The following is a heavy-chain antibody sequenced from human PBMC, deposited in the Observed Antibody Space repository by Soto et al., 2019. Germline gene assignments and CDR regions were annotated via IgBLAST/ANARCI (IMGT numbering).Heavy chain of an antibody. D-gene: IGHD2-2*01. CDR2: VTGSGVST. V-gene: IGHV3-23*01. CDR1: GFTFSSFA. Sequence: GGSLRLSCAASGFTFSSFAMSWVRLAPGKGLEWVSAVTGSGVSTYYADSVKGRFTISRDNSKKKLCLHMKSLRAEDTAVYYCAKDVQPPSLLFDNCGQGTLVTVSS. CDR3: AKDVQPPSLLFDN. J-gene: IGHJ4*02.